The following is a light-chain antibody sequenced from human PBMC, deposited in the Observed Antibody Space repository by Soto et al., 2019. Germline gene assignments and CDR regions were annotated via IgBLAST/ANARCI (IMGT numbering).Light chain of an antibody. CDR1: QSVSSN. Sequence: EIVLTQSPATLSVSPGERATLSCRASQSVSSNLAWYQQKPGQAPRLLMFGASTRATNIPARFSGSGYGTEFTLTISSLQSEDFAVYYCQQYFNWPPLTFGGGTKVEIK. CDR3: QQYFNWPPLT. V-gene: IGKV3-15*01. J-gene: IGKJ4*01. CDR2: GAS.